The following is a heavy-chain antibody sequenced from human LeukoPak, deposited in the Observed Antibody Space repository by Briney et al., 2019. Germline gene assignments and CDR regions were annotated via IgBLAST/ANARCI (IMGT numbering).Heavy chain of an antibody. Sequence: SETLSLTCTVSGGSISSYYWSWIRQPPGKGLEWVGYIYYSGSTNYNPSLKSRVTISVDTSKNQFSLKLSSVTAADTAVYYCARGAMANNWFDPWGQGTLVTVSS. D-gene: IGHD2-2*01. CDR1: GGSISSYY. CDR2: IYYSGST. V-gene: IGHV4-59*01. J-gene: IGHJ5*02. CDR3: ARGAMANNWFDP.